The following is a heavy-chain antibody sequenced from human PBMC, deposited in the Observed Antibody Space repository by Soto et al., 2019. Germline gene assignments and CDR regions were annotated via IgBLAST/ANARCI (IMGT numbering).Heavy chain of an antibody. J-gene: IGHJ5*02. Sequence: SGPTLVNPTETLTLTCTVSGLSLSNAKLGVSWIRQPPGKALEWLAHIFSNDDKSYSTSHDRRLTISKDTSKSQVVLTMTNLDPVDSVPYYCALIRHCSRPACFTPSFDPWGQGTLVTVSS. V-gene: IGHV2-26*01. D-gene: IGHD2-2*01. CDR2: IFSNDDK. CDR3: ALIRHCSRPACFTPSFDP. CDR1: GLSLSNAKLG.